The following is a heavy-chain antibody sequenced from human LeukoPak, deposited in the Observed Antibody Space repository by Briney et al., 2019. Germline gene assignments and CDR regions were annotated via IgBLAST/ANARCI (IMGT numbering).Heavy chain of an antibody. Sequence: PSETLSLTCAVYGVSFSGYYWSWIRQPPGKGLEWIGEINRSRSTNYNPSLKSRVTISVDTSKNQFSLKLSSVTAAVTAVYYCARGIILAVAGTHYYYYGMDVWGQGTMVTVSS. V-gene: IGHV4-34*01. J-gene: IGHJ6*02. D-gene: IGHD6-19*01. CDR1: GVSFSGYY. CDR3: ARGIILAVAGTHYYYYGMDV. CDR2: INRSRST.